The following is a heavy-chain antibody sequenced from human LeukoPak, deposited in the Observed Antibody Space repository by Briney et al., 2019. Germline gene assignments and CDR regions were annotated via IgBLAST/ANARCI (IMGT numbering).Heavy chain of an antibody. CDR3: ARSPYSSSSRRWGDYYYYYMDV. J-gene: IGHJ6*03. V-gene: IGHV1-69*15. CDR2: IIPIFGTA. D-gene: IGHD6-6*01. Sequence: GASVKVSCKASGGTFSSNSISWVRQAPGQGLEWMGRIIPIFGTANYAQKFQGRVTITADESTSTAYMELSSLRSEDTAVYYCARSPYSSSSRRWGDYYYYYMDVWGKGTTVTVSS. CDR1: GGTFSSNS.